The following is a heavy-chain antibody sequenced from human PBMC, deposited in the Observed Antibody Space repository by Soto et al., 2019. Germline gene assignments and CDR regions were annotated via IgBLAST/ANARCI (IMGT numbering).Heavy chain of an antibody. CDR1: GYSFTSYW. CDR2: IDPSDSYT. CDR3: ARQWYYGSGRPYYFDY. J-gene: IGHJ4*02. D-gene: IGHD3-10*01. Sequence: PWESQKLSCNGYGYSFTSYWISWMRQIPCKGLEWMGRIDPSDSYTNYSPSFQGHVTISADKSISTAYLQWSSLKASDTAMYYCARQWYYGSGRPYYFDYWGQGTLVTVSS. V-gene: IGHV5-10-1*01.